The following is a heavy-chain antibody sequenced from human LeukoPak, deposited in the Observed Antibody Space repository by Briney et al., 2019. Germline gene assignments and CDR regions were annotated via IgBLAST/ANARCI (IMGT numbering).Heavy chain of an antibody. D-gene: IGHD6-19*01. Sequence: SVKVSCKASGGTFSSYAISWVRQAPRHGLEWMGGIIPIFGTANYAQKFQGRVTITADESTSTAYMEVSSLRSEDTAVYYCARTFGYSSGEGYWGQGTLVTVSS. J-gene: IGHJ4*02. CDR3: ARTFGYSSGEGY. V-gene: IGHV1-69*01. CDR2: IIPIFGTA. CDR1: GGTFSSYA.